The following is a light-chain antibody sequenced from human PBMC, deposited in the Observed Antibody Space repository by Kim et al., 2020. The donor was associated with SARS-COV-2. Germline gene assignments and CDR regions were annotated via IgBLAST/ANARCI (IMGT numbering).Light chain of an antibody. CDR2: EVS. CDR3: NSYAGSKTVGV. J-gene: IGLJ1*01. Sequence: QSVTIPCTGTSSDIGQYNYVSWYQQHPGKAPKLLIYEVSKRPSGVPDRFSGSKSGNTASLTVSGLRAEDEADYYCNSYAGSKTVGVFGTGTKVTVL. V-gene: IGLV2-8*01. CDR1: SSDIGQYNY.